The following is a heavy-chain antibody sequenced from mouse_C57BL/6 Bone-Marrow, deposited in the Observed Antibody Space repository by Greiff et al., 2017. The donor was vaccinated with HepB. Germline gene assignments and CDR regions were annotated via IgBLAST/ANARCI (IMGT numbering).Heavy chain of an antibody. V-gene: IGHV1-54*01. D-gene: IGHD2-4*01. CDR3: ARQVSATMITTRAMDY. J-gene: IGHJ4*01. CDR1: GYAFTNYL. CDR2: INPGSGGT. Sequence: QLVESGAELVRPGTSVKVSCKASGYAFTNYLIEWVKQRPGQGLEWIGVINPGSGGTNYNEKFKGKATLTADKSSSTAYMQLSSLTSEDSAVYFCARQVSATMITTRAMDYWGQGTSVTVSS.